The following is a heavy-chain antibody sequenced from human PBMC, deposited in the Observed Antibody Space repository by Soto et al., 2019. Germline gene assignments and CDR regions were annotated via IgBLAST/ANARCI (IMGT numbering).Heavy chain of an antibody. CDR3: ARVANYYGSGSYYVWFDP. Sequence: SETLSLTCTVSGGSISSGGYYWSWIRQHPGKGLEWIGYIYYSGSTYYNPSLKSRVTISVDTSKNLFSLKLSSVTAADTAVYYCARVANYYGSGSYYVWFDPWGQGTLVTVSS. D-gene: IGHD3-10*01. CDR2: IYYSGST. V-gene: IGHV4-31*03. CDR1: GGSISSGGYY. J-gene: IGHJ5*02.